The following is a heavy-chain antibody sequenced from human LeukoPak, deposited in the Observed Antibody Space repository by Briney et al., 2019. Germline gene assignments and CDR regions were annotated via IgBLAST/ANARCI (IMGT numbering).Heavy chain of an antibody. CDR1: VGTFSSYT. CDR2: IIPILGIA. CDR3: ARVLYSGSYYGAFDI. V-gene: IGHV1-69*02. J-gene: IGHJ3*02. Sequence: SVKVSCKASVGTFSSYTISWVRQAPGQGLEWMGRIIPILGIANYAQKFQGRVTITADKSTSPAYVVLSSLRSEDTAVYYCARVLYSGSYYGAFDIWGQGTMVTVCS. D-gene: IGHD1-26*01.